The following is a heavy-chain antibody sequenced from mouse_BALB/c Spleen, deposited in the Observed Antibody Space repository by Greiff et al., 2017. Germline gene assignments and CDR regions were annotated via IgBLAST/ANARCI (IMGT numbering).Heavy chain of an antibody. V-gene: IGHV14-1*02. CDR1: GFNIKGYY. D-gene: IGHD1-1*01. Sequence: VQLQQSGAELVRPGALVKLTCKASGFNIKGYYMHWVQQRPEQGLEWIGWIGPEDGNTIYDPQFPGKASITADTSSNTAYLQLSSLTSDDTAVYYSARHYGSRGFFDYWGQGTTLTVSS. CDR2: IGPEDGNT. CDR3: ARHYGSRGFFDY. J-gene: IGHJ2*01.